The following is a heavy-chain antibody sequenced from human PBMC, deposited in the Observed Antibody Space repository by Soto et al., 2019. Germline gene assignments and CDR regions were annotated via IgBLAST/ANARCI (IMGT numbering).Heavy chain of an antibody. V-gene: IGHV3-23*01. CDR2: FTAAGRNT. Sequence: PGGSLRLSCAASGFTFSDFAMSWVRKAPGKGLEWVSTFTAAGRNTFYADSVKGRFTISRDNAKNTLYLQMNSLRAEDTAAFYCGRGGSDSPMAPGYWGQGTLVTVSS. CDR1: GFTFSDFA. D-gene: IGHD5-18*01. CDR3: GRGGSDSPMAPGY. J-gene: IGHJ4*02.